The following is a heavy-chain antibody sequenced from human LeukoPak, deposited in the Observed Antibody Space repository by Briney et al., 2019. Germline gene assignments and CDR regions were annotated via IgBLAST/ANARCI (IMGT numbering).Heavy chain of an antibody. CDR3: ARLGTAVYYFDY. D-gene: IGHD1-1*01. J-gene: IGHJ4*02. CDR2: IYSGGST. CDR1: GFTVSSNY. Sequence: GGSLRLSCAASGFTVSSNYMSWVRQAPGKGLEWVSIIYSGGSTYYADSVKGRFTISRDNAKNSLYLQMNSLRAEDTAVYYCARLGTAVYYFDYWGQGTLVTVSS. V-gene: IGHV3-66*01.